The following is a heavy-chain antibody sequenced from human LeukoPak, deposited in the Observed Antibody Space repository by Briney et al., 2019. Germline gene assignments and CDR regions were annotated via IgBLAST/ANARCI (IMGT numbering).Heavy chain of an antibody. Sequence: PGGSLRLSCAASGFTVITNDMTWLRQAPGKGLEWVSVLYSDGNTKYADSVQGRFTISRDNSKNTLYLEMKSLSADDTAVYYCARGVEPLAANTLAYWGQGTLVTVSS. V-gene: IGHV3-53*01. CDR3: ARGVEPLAANTLAY. J-gene: IGHJ4*02. CDR2: LYSDGNT. CDR1: GFTVITND. D-gene: IGHD1-14*01.